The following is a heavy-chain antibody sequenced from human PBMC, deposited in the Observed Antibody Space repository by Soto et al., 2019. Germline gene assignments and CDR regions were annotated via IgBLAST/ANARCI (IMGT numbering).Heavy chain of an antibody. V-gene: IGHV1-2*04. J-gene: IGHJ6*02. CDR2: INPKSGGT. CDR1: GYSFTDYH. CDR3: ARGDSTDCSNGVCSFFYYHDLDV. Sequence: SSVQVSCKASGYSFTDYHIHWVRQAPGQGLEWLGRINPKSGGTSTAQKFQGWVTMTTDTSISTASMELTRLTSDDTAIYYCARGDSTDCSNGVCSFFYYHDLDVWG. D-gene: IGHD2-8*01.